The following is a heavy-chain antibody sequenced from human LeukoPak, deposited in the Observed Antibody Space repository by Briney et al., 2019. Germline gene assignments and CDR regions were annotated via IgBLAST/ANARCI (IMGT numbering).Heavy chain of an antibody. CDR2: IGPDGGTT. D-gene: IGHD6-13*01. CDR1: GFTFYTYG. V-gene: IGHV3-64*01. CDR3: AGGAQLTDY. Sequence: GGSLRLSCAASGFTFYTYGMHWVRQAPGKGLEYVSGIGPDGGTTYYAKSVKGRFTISRDNSKNMVYLQMGSLTADDMAVYYCAGGAQLTDYWGQGTLVTVSS. J-gene: IGHJ4*02.